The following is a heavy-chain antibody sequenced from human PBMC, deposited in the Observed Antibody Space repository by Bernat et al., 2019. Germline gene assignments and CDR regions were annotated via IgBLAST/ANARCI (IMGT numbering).Heavy chain of an antibody. D-gene: IGHD1-26*01. CDR1: GFTFSSYA. V-gene: IGHV3-23*01. CDR3: ASGVGATPYYYDYGMDV. J-gene: IGHJ6*02. Sequence: EVQLLESGGGLVQPGGSLRLSCAASGFTFSSYAMSWVRQAPGKGLEWVSAISGSGGSTYYAASVKGRLTIPRNNPNNPVDLQVNSLRAEDTAVYYCASGVGATPYYYDYGMDVWGQGTTVTVAS. CDR2: ISGSGGST.